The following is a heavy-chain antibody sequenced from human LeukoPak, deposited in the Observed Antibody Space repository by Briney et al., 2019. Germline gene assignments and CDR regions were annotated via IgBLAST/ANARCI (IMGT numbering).Heavy chain of an antibody. CDR2: INHSGST. J-gene: IGHJ6*03. CDR1: GGSFSGYY. V-gene: IGHV4-34*01. Sequence: SETLSLTCAVYGGSFSGYYWSWIRQPPGKGLEWIGEINHSGSTNYNPSLKSRVTISVDTSKNQFSLKLSSVTAADTAVYYCARRAGYCSSTSCYTYYYYMDVWGKGTTVTVSS. D-gene: IGHD2-2*02. CDR3: ARRAGYCSSTSCYTYYYYMDV.